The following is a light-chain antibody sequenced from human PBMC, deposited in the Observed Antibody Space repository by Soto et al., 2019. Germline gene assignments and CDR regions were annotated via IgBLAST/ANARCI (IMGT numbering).Light chain of an antibody. CDR3: QQYNNWPPST. V-gene: IGKV3-15*01. CDR1: QAVSTN. Sequence: IVMTQSPDTLSVSPGVRATLSCRASQAVSTNLAWYQQKPGQAPRLLIHGASTRASGISARFSGSGSGTEFTLTISGLQSEDSAVYYCQQYNNWPPSTFGQGTKLEIK. CDR2: GAS. J-gene: IGKJ2*02.